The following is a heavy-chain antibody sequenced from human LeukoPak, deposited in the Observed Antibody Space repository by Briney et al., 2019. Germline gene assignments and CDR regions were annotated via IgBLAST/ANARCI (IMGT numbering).Heavy chain of an antibody. CDR2: ISGSGGST. Sequence: VGSLRLSCAASGFTFSSYAMSWVRQAPGKGLEWVSAISGSGGSTYYADSVKGRFTISRDNSKNTLYLQMNSPRAEDTAVYYCAKTLYSYGYNLCELDPWGQGTLVTVSS. CDR3: AKTLYSYGYNLCELDP. CDR1: GFTFSSYA. V-gene: IGHV3-23*01. D-gene: IGHD5-18*01. J-gene: IGHJ5*02.